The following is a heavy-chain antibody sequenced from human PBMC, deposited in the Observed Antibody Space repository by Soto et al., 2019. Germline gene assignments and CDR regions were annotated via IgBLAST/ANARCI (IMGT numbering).Heavy chain of an antibody. CDR3: ARDRGNWNSLSHFDY. CDR2: IIPILGIA. J-gene: IGHJ4*02. V-gene: IGHV1-69*04. CDR1: GGTFSSYT. Sequence: GASVKVSCKASGGTFSSYTISWVRQAPGQGLEWMGRIIPILGIANYAQKFQGRVTITADKSTSTVYMELSSLRSEDTAVYYCARDRGNWNSLSHFDYWGQGTLVTVSS. D-gene: IGHD1-7*01.